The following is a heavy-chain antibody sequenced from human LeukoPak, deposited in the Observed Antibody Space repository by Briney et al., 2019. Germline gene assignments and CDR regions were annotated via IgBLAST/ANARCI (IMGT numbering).Heavy chain of an antibody. CDR2: ISYDGSNK. CDR3: AKDLLSESSSSLFDY. D-gene: IGHD6-6*01. V-gene: IGHV3-30-3*01. CDR1: GFTFSSYA. Sequence: GRSLRLSCAASGFTFSSYAMHWVRQAPGKGLEWVAVISYDGSNKYYADSVKGRFTISRDNSKNTMYLQMNSLRAEDTAVYYCAKDLLSESSSSLFDYWGQGTLVAVSS. J-gene: IGHJ4*02.